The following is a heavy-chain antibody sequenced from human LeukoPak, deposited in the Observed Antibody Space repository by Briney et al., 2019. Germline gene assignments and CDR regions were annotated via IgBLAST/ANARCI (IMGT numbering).Heavy chain of an antibody. CDR3: AKQRYSYGQYYLDY. CDR2: IIPIFGTA. Sequence: SVKVSCKASGGTFSSYAISWVRQAPGQGLEWMGRIIPIFGTANYAQKFQGRVTITTDESTSTAYMELSGLRSEDTAVYYCAKQRYSYGQYYLDYWGQGTLVTVSS. J-gene: IGHJ4*02. D-gene: IGHD5-18*01. CDR1: GGTFSSYA. V-gene: IGHV1-69*05.